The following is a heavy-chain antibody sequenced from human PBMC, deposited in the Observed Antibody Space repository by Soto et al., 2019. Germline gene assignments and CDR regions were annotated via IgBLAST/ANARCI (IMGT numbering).Heavy chain of an antibody. CDR2: INSDASHT. V-gene: IGHV3-74*01. Sequence: EVQLVESGGGFVQRGGSLRLSCAASGFTFSTYWMYWIRQVPGKGLEWVSRINSDASHTYYADSVKGRLSIPRDNTNNTRKSEMNSLGAEVTAVYYCVRNGHCITASCYGNWFDPWGDRTLSTVSP. D-gene: IGHD2-2*01. CDR3: VRNGHCITASCYGNWFDP. CDR1: GFTFSTYW. J-gene: IGHJ5*02.